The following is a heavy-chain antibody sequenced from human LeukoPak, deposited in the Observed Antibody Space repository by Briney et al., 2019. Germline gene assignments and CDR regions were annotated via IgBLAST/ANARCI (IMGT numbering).Heavy chain of an antibody. CDR2: INRSGST. D-gene: IGHD6-25*01. CDR1: GGSFSGYY. J-gene: IGHJ6*02. CDR3: ARASGRLPFYYYYGMDV. Sequence: KPSETLSLTCAVYGGSFSGYYWSWIRQPPGKGLEWIGEINRSGSTNYNPSLKSRVTISVDTSKNQFSLKLSSVTAADTAEYYCARASGRLPFYYYYGMDVWGQGTTVTVSS. V-gene: IGHV4-34*01.